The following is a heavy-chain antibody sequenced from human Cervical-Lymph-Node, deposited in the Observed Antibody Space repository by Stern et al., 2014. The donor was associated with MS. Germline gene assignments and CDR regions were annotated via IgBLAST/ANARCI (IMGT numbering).Heavy chain of an antibody. CDR1: GYTFTSYY. CDR2: INPSGGST. Sequence: QVQLGQSGAEVKKPGASVKVSCKASGYTFTSYYMHWVRQAPGQGLEWMGIINPSGGSTRHAQKFQGRVTMTRDTSTSTVYMELSSLRSEDTAVYYCAREFSIGYFDHWGQGTLVTVSS. J-gene: IGHJ4*02. D-gene: IGHD2-15*01. CDR3: AREFSIGYFDH. V-gene: IGHV1-46*01.